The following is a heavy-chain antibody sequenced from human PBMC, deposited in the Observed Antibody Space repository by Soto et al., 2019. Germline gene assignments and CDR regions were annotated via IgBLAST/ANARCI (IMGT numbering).Heavy chain of an antibody. CDR2: IYGGGST. Sequence: PGGSLRLSCAASGFSVSNNYMNWVRRAPGKGLEWVSVIYGGGSTDYADSVKGRFTISIYNSMNTLYLQMNSLRAEDTAVYYCASLSNSFRYIDHWGQGTLVTVSS. CDR3: ASLSNSFRYIDH. CDR1: GFSVSNNY. J-gene: IGHJ4*02. D-gene: IGHD1-26*01. V-gene: IGHV3-66*01.